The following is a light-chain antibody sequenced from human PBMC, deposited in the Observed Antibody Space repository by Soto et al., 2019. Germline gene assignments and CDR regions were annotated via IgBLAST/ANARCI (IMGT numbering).Light chain of an antibody. J-gene: IGLJ1*01. CDR3: SSYTSSSTYV. CDR2: EVS. CDR1: SXDVGXXXY. Sequence: QSALTQXXXXXXSPGXSXXXXCXXTSXDVGXXXYVSXYQQHPSKAPXXMIYEVSNRPSGVXNRFSGSKSGNTASLTISXXXAEDEADYYCSSYTSSSTYVFGTGTKVTVL. V-gene: IGLV2-14*01.